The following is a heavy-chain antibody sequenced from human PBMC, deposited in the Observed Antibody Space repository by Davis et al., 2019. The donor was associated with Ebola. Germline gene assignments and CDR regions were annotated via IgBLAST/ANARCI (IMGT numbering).Heavy chain of an antibody. D-gene: IGHD4-17*01. V-gene: IGHV4-30-2*05. Sequence: MPSETLSLTCAVSGASIGTGGYSWSWIRQPPGKGLEWIGFIYASGRTYYNPSLESRVTVSVDTSKNQFSLKMRSVTAADTAVYYCARERAHEYGDYSFDSWGQGTLVTVSS. J-gene: IGHJ4*02. CDR2: IYASGRT. CDR1: GASIGTGGYS. CDR3: ARERAHEYGDYSFDS.